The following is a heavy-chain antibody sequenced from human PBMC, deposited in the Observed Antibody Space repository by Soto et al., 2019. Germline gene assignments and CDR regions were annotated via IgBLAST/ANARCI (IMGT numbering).Heavy chain of an antibody. CDR3: AIVYGYCSGGSCYSSGWFEP. CDR1: GFTFSSYG. Sequence: PGGSLRLSCAASGFTFSSYGMHWVRQAPGKGLEWVAVIWYDGSNKYYADSVKGRFTISRDNSKNTLYLQMNSLRAVDTAVYYFAIVYGYCSGGSCYSSGWFEPWGQGTLVTVSS. D-gene: IGHD2-15*01. CDR2: IWYDGSNK. V-gene: IGHV3-30*02. J-gene: IGHJ5*02.